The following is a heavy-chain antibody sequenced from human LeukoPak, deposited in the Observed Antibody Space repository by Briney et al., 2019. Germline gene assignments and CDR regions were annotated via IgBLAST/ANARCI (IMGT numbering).Heavy chain of an antibody. CDR2: ISGSGGSS. V-gene: IGHV3-23*01. CDR1: GFTFSNYA. CDR3: AKVSDYSYYYYMDV. J-gene: IGHJ6*03. Sequence: TGGSLRLSCAASGFTFSNYAMSWVRQAPGKGLEWVSGISGSGGSSYYADSVKGRFTVSRDNFKNTLFLQVNSLRAEDTAVYCAKVSDYSYYYYMDVWGKGTTVTVSS.